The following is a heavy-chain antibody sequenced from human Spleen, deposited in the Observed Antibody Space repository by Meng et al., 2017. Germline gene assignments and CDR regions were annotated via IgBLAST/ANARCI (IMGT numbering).Heavy chain of an antibody. D-gene: IGHD3-22*01. CDR3: GRDVFPYNSSGYLALHI. J-gene: IGHJ3*02. CDR1: GCTFSSYV. CDR2: ISAHNGDT. V-gene: IGHV1-18*01. Sequence: ASVKVSCKASGCTFSSYVISWVRQAPGQGLEWMGRISAHNGDTKYAQKLQGRVTMTTDTSTTTAYMELRSLKTDDTAMYYFGRDVFPYNSSGYLALHIWGQGTKVTVSS.